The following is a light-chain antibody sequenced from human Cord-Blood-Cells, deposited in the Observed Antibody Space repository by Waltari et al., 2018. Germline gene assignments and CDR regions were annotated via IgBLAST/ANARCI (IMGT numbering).Light chain of an antibody. Sequence: QSALTQPASVSGSPGQSIPTSCTGTSSDVGGYNYVSWYQQHPGKVPKLMIYDVSNRPSGVSNRFSGSKSGNTASLTISGLQAEDEADYYCSSYTSSNTLVFGGGTKLTVL. CDR1: SSDVGGYNY. CDR3: SSYTSSNTLV. V-gene: IGLV2-14*03. J-gene: IGLJ3*02. CDR2: DVS.